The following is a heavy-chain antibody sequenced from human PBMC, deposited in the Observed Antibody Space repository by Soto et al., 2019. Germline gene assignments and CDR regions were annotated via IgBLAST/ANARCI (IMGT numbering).Heavy chain of an antibody. Sequence: SETLSLTCTVSGGPIRRRGYYWSWIRHRPGEGLEWIGFFYYSGITDYNPSLRSRVTISADTSRNQVFLNMYSVTAADTAVYYCASSGGPEGDWFDPWGQATLVTVSS. D-gene: IGHD2-15*01. CDR2: FYYSGIT. CDR1: GGPIRRRGYY. J-gene: IGHJ5*02. CDR3: ASSGGPEGDWFDP. V-gene: IGHV4-31*03.